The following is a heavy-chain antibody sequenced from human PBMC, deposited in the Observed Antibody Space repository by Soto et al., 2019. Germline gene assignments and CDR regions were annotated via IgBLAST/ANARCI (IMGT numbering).Heavy chain of an antibody. Sequence: EVQLVESGGGLVKPGGSLRLSCAASGFTFSSYSMNWVRQAPGKGLEWVSSISSSSSYIYYADSVKGRFTISRDNAKNSLYLQMNSLRAEDTAVYYCARGENYYGSGRPTNNYYYGMDVWGQGTTVTVSS. D-gene: IGHD3-10*01. CDR1: GFTFSSYS. CDR2: ISSSSSYI. CDR3: ARGENYYGSGRPTNNYYYGMDV. J-gene: IGHJ6*02. V-gene: IGHV3-21*01.